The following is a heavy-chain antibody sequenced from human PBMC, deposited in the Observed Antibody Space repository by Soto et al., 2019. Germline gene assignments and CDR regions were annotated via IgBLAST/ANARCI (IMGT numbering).Heavy chain of an antibody. CDR3: ARITFGGVIVIPGGYYYYMDV. V-gene: IGHV3-21*01. D-gene: IGHD3-16*02. CDR1: GFTFSSYS. CDR2: ISSSSSYI. J-gene: IGHJ6*03. Sequence: GGSLRLSCAASGFTFSSYSMNWVRQAPGKGLEWVSSISSSSSYIYYADSVKGRFTISRDNAKNSLYLQMNSLRAEDTAVYYCARITFGGVIVIPGGYYYYMDVWGKGTTVTVSS.